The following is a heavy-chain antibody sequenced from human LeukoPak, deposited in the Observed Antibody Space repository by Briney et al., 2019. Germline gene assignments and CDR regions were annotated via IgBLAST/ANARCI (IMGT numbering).Heavy chain of an antibody. V-gene: IGHV4-59*01. CDR2: IYYSGST. CDR1: GGSISSYY. D-gene: IGHD3-22*01. J-gene: IGHJ3*02. Sequence: PSETLSLTCTVSGGSISSYYWSWIRQPPGKGLEWIGYIYYSGSTNYNPSLKSRVTISVDTSKNQFSLKLSSVTAADTAVYYCARSWPTYYYDSSGHDAFDIWGQGTMVTVSS. CDR3: ARSWPTYYYDSSGHDAFDI.